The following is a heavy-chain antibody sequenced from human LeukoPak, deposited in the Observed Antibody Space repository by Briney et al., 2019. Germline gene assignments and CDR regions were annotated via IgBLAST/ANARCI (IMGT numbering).Heavy chain of an antibody. CDR2: ISPYNYNE. V-gene: IGHV1-18*01. J-gene: IGHJ4*02. Sequence: ASVKVSCKASGYTFTSYGITWVRQAPGQGLEYMGWISPYNYNENYAEKFRGRISMPTDRATSTAYLELRSLRSDDTAFYFRARIPCSGGTCSTFDYWGQGTLVTVSS. CDR3: ARIPCSGGTCSTFDY. CDR1: GYTFTSYG. D-gene: IGHD2-15*01.